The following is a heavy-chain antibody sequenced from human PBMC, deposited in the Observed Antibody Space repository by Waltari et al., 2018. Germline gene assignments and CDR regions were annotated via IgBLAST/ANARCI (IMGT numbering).Heavy chain of an antibody. CDR1: GYSISSGYY. V-gene: IGHV4-38-2*01. Sequence: QVQLQESGPGLVKPSETLSLTCAVSGYSISSGYYWGWIRQPPGKGREWIGSIYHSGSTYYNPSLKSRVTIAVDTSKNQFSLKLSSVTAADTAVYYCVGGSGSLDPYWFDPWGQGTLVTVSS. D-gene: IGHD3-10*01. CDR2: IYHSGST. CDR3: VGGSGSLDPYWFDP. J-gene: IGHJ5*02.